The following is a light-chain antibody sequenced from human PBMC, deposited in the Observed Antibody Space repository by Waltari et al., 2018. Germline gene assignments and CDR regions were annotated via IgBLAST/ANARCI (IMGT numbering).Light chain of an antibody. CDR3: SSYTRSSTLV. CDR1: SSDVGGYNY. V-gene: IGLV2-14*03. Sequence: QSALTQPASVSGSPGQSITISCTGTSSDVGGYNYVSWYQQHPGKAPKRMIYDVSNRPSGVSNRCSGSKSGNTASLTISGRQAEDEADYYCSSYTRSSTLVFGTGTKVTVL. J-gene: IGLJ1*01. CDR2: DVS.